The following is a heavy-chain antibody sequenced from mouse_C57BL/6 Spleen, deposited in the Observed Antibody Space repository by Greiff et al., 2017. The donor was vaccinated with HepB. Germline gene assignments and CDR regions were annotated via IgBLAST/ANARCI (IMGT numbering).Heavy chain of an antibody. V-gene: IGHV2-2*01. Sequence: VKLVESGPGLVQPSQSLSITCTVSGFSLTSYGVHWVRQSPGKGLEWLGVIWSGGSTDYNAAFISRLSISKDNSKSQVFFKMNSLQADDTAIYYCARGGVTRYFDVWGTGTTVTVSS. J-gene: IGHJ1*03. CDR1: GFSLTSYG. CDR3: ARGGVTRYFDV. D-gene: IGHD2-3*01. CDR2: IWSGGST.